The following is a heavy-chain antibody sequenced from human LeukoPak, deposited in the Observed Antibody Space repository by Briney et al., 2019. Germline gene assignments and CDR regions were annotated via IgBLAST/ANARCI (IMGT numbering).Heavy chain of an antibody. CDR3: ARDSRVGGFDP. J-gene: IGHJ5*02. V-gene: IGHV4-59*12. Sequence: SETLSLTCTVSGGSISSYYWSWIRQPPGKGLERIGYIYYSGSTNYNPSLNSRVTISVDRSKNQFSLKLTSVTAADTAMYYCARDSRVGGFDPWGQGTLVTVSS. CDR2: IYYSGST. CDR1: GGSISSYY. D-gene: IGHD1-26*01.